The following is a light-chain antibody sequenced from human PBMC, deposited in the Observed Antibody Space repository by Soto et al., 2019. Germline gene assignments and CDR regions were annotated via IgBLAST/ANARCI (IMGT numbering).Light chain of an antibody. Sequence: EIVMTQSPATLSVSPGERATLSCRASQSVSSNLAWYQQKPGQAPRPLIYGASTRATGIPARFSGSGSGTEFTLTISSLQSEDFAVYYCQQYNNWPPVTFGQGTKVDIE. J-gene: IGKJ1*01. CDR3: QQYNNWPPVT. V-gene: IGKV3-15*01. CDR1: QSVSSN. CDR2: GAS.